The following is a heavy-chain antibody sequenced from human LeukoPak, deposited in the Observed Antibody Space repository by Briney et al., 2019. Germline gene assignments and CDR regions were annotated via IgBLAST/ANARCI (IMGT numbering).Heavy chain of an antibody. D-gene: IGHD3-22*01. Sequence: PSETLSLTCTVSGYSISSGYYWGWIRQPPGKGLEWIGSIYHSGSTYYNPSLKSRVTISVDTSKNQFSLKLSSVTAADTAVYYCARGPYYYDSSGYSADTYYYFDYWGQGTLVTVSS. J-gene: IGHJ4*02. CDR1: GYSISSGYY. V-gene: IGHV4-38-2*02. CDR3: ARGPYYYDSSGYSADTYYYFDY. CDR2: IYHSGST.